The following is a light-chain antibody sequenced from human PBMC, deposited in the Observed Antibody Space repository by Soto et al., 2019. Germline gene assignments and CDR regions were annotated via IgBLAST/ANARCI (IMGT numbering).Light chain of an antibody. CDR2: GAS. CDR3: QQYNAWPGT. CDR1: QGISSN. V-gene: IGKV3-15*01. Sequence: IAMIRTQATLSVSPGARGTLSCSASQGISSNLDWYQQKPGQAPSLLIYGASTRATGIPARFSGSGSGTHFTLSISSLQSEDFGTYYCQQYNAWPGTFGRGTKVDIK. J-gene: IGKJ1*01.